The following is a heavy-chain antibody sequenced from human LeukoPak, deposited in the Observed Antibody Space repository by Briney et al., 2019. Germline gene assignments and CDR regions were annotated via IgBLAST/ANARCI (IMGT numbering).Heavy chain of an antibody. CDR3: AKASVWTLVRVVSYFDE. Sequence: PGGSLRLSCAASGFTFSTYGMTWVRQARGKGLEWVSGIRGSGDNTWYADSVKGRFTISRDNSEKTLDLQMHSLRAEDTAVYYCAKASVWTLVRVVSYFDEWGQGIQVTVSS. CDR1: GFTFSTYG. D-gene: IGHD3-10*01. CDR2: IRGSGDNT. V-gene: IGHV3-23*01. J-gene: IGHJ4*02.